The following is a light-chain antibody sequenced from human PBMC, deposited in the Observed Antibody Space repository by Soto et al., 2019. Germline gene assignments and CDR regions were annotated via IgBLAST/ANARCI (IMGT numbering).Light chain of an antibody. J-gene: IGKJ1*01. CDR2: KAS. CDR3: QHYNSYSEA. Sequence: DIQMTQSPSTLSGSVGDRVTITCRASQTITSWLAWYQQKPGKAPKLLIYKASTLKSGVPSRFSGSGSGTEFTLTISSLQPDDFATYDCQHYNSYSEACGQGTKVERK. V-gene: IGKV1-5*03. CDR1: QTITSW.